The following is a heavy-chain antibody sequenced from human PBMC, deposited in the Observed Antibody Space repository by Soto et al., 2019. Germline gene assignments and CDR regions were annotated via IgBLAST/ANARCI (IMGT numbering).Heavy chain of an antibody. V-gene: IGHV1-18*01. CDR2: ISAYNGNT. Sequence: QVQLVQSGAEVKKPGASVKVSCKASGYTFTSYGISWVRQAPGQGLEWMGWISAYNGNTNYAQKLQGRVTMTTDTSTSTAYMELRSLRSDDTAVYYCARDLWPYCTNGVCYGHAFDIWGQGTMVTISS. D-gene: IGHD2-8*01. CDR1: GYTFTSYG. J-gene: IGHJ3*02. CDR3: ARDLWPYCTNGVCYGHAFDI.